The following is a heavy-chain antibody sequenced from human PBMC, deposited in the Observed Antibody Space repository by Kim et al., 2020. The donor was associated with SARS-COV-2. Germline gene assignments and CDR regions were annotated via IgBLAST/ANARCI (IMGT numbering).Heavy chain of an antibody. CDR1: GFTFSSYG. CDR2: ISYDGGNK. J-gene: IGHJ6*02. Sequence: GGSLRLSCAASGFTFSSYGMHWVRQAPGKGLEWVAVISYDGGNKYYEDSVKGRFTISRDNSKNTLYLEMNGLRAEDTAVYCCAKDKRSGWSTAINYYGMDVWGQGTTVSVAS. V-gene: IGHV3-30*18. CDR3: AKDKRSGWSTAINYYGMDV. D-gene: IGHD6-19*01.